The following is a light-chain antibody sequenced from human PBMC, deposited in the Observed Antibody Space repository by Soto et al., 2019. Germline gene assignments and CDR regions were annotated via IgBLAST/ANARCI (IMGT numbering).Light chain of an antibody. CDR1: QTINKNY. CDR3: QYYGRSPLT. V-gene: IGKV3-20*01. J-gene: IGKJ4*01. CDR2: SAS. Sequence: SPATLSLSTGERATLSCRASQTINKNYFAWYQQKPGQAPRPLMYSASSRATGIPDRFSGSGSGTDFTLTISRLEPEDFAVYYCQYYGRSPLTFGGGTKVDI.